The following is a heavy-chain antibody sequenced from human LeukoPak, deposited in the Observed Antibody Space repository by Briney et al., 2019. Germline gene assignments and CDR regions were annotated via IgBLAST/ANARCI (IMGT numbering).Heavy chain of an antibody. CDR1: GGTFSSYA. J-gene: IGHJ4*02. CDR2: IIPIFGTA. CDR3: ARETFNYGDYVY. V-gene: IGHV1-69*01. D-gene: IGHD4-17*01. Sequence: SVKVSCKASGGTFSSYAISWVRQAPGQGLEWMGGIIPIFGTANYAQKFQSRVTITADESTSTAYMELSSLRSEDTAVYYCARETFNYGDYVYWGQGTLVTVSS.